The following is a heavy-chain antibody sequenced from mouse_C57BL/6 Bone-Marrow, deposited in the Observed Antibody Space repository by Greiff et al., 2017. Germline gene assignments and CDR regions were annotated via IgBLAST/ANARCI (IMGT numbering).Heavy chain of an antibody. V-gene: IGHV1-81*01. CDR1: GYTFTCSG. Sequence: VQRVESGAELARPGASVKLSCKASGYTFTCSGIRWVKQSTGQGLEWIGEIYPRSGNTYYNEKFKGKATLTADKSSSTAFLALRSLTSEDSAVXFCARGGIKRFAYWGQGTLVTVSA. D-gene: IGHD2-4*01. CDR2: IYPRSGNT. J-gene: IGHJ3*01. CDR3: ARGGIKRFAY.